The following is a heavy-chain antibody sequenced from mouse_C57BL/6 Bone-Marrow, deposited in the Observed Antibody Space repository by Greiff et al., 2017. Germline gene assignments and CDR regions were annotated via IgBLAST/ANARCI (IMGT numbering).Heavy chain of an antibody. J-gene: IGHJ1*03. Sequence: VQLQQSGTVLARPGASVKMSCKTSGYTFTSYWMHWVKPRPGQGLEWIGAIYPANSDTSYNQKFKGKAKLTAVTSASTASMKLSSLTNEDSAVYYCTREDGSSPWYFDVWGTGTTVTVSS. CDR1: GYTFTSYW. CDR2: IYPANSDT. CDR3: TREDGSSPWYFDV. V-gene: IGHV1-5*01. D-gene: IGHD1-1*01.